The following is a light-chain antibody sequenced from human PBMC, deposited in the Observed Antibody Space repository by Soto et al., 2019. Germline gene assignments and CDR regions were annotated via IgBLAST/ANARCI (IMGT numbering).Light chain of an antibody. CDR3: SSFTSSMTNV. J-gene: IGLJ1*01. CDR2: DVT. V-gene: IGLV2-14*01. Sequence: QSALTQPASVSGSPGQSITISCTGTSSDVGGYNSFSWYQQHPGKAPKLILYDVTGRPLGVSYRFSASKSGNTASLTISGLQAADEADYCCSSFTSSMTNVFGSGTKLTVL. CDR1: SSDVGGYNS.